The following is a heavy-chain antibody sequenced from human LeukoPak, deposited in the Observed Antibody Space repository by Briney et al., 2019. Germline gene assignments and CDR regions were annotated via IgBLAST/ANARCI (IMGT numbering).Heavy chain of an antibody. D-gene: IGHD6-19*01. CDR3: AKDGGSGWFNWFDP. J-gene: IGHJ5*02. V-gene: IGHV3-23*01. CDR1: GFTFSNYC. Sequence: PGGSLRLSCAASGFTFSNYCMSWARQAPGKGREWVSTISVSGGSTSYTDFVKGRFTISRDTSKNTLYLQMNSLRPGDSAVYYCAKDGGSGWFNWFDPGGQGPLLPVP. CDR2: ISVSGGST.